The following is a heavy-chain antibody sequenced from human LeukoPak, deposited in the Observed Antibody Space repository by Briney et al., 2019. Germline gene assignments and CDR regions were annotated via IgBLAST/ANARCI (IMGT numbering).Heavy chain of an antibody. V-gene: IGHV3-11*05. CDR2: ISSSSSYT. D-gene: IGHD6-13*01. J-gene: IGHJ4*02. CDR1: GGSFSRYY. Sequence: LSLTCTVSGGSFSRYYWSWIRQAPGKGLEWVSHISSSSSYTNYADSVKGRFTISRDNAKNSLYLQMNSLRAEDTAVYYCARADSSSWFDYWGQGTLVTVSS. CDR3: ARADSSSWFDY.